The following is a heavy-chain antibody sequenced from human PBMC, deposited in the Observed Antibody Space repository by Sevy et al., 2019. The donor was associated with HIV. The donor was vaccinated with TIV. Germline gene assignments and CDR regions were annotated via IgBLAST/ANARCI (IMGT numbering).Heavy chain of an antibody. D-gene: IGHD2-21*02. CDR3: ARLVSCGGDCYYLDS. J-gene: IGHJ4*02. V-gene: IGHV3-30*03. Sequence: GGSLRLSCAASGFTFSNYDLHWVRQAPGKGLDWVAVISHDGRYKNYADSVKVRFTISRDNPRNTLFLQMDSLRPDDTAVYFCARLVSCGGDCYYLDSWGQGALVTVSS. CDR1: GFTFSNYD. CDR2: ISHDGRYK.